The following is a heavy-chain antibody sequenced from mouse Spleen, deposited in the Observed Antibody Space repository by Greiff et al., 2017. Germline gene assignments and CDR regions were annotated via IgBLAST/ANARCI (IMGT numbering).Heavy chain of an antibody. CDR3: ARDGVTTATGAMDY. J-gene: IGHJ4*01. CDR1: GFTFSDYY. V-gene: IGHV5-16*01. D-gene: IGHD1-2*01. Sequence: EVKVVESEGGLVQPGSSMKLSCTASGFTFSDYYMAWVRQVPEKGLEWVANINYDGSSTYYLDSLKSRFIISRDNAKNILYLQMSSLKSEDTATYYCARDGVTTATGAMDYWGQGTSVTVSS. CDR2: INYDGSST.